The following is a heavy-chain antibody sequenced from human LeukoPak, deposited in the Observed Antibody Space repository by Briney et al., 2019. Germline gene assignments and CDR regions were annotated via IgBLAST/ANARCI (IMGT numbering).Heavy chain of an antibody. CDR2: ISSSSSHT. D-gene: IGHD6-19*01. CDR1: GFTFSSYS. CDR3: APYSSGWYDGY. Sequence: GGSLRLSCAASGFTFSSYSMNWVRQAPGKGLEWVSSISSSSSHTFYAGSVRGRFTISRDNAKNSLYLQMNSLRAEDTAVYYCAPYSSGWYDGYWGQGTLVTVSS. J-gene: IGHJ4*02. V-gene: IGHV3-21*01.